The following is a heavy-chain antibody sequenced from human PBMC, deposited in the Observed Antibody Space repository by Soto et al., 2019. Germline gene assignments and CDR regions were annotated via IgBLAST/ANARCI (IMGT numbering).Heavy chain of an antibody. D-gene: IGHD3-3*02. CDR2: IYYSGST. J-gene: IGHJ4*02. Sequence: SETLSLTCTVSGGSTSSYYWSWIRQPPGKGLEWIGYIYYSGSTNYNPSLKSRVTISVDTSKNQFSLKLSSVTAADTAVYYCARMGRRGILGYWGQGTLVTVSS. CDR3: ARMGRRGILGY. CDR1: GGSTSSYY. V-gene: IGHV4-59*01.